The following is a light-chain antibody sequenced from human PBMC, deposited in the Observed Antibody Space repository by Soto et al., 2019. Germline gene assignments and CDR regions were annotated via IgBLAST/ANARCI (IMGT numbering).Light chain of an antibody. CDR3: QQYHSYST. J-gene: IGKJ1*01. Sequence: DIQMTQSPSTLSASVGDRVTITCRASQRISRWLAWYQQKPGKAPNLLIYGASSLQSGVPSRFSGSGSGTQFTLTISSLQADDFATYYCQQYHSYSTFGQGTKVDIK. CDR1: QRISRW. V-gene: IGKV1-5*01. CDR2: GAS.